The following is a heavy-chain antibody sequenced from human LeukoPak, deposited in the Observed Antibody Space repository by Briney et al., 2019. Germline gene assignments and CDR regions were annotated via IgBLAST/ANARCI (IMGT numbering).Heavy chain of an antibody. V-gene: IGHV1-2*02. CDR1: GYTFTGHD. Sequence: ASVKVSCKASGYTFTGHDVHWVRQAPGQGLEWMAWINPNNGATDYAQKFQDRDTVTRDTSISTVYMELRSLTSDDTAVYYCARKSLWTVDFWGKGTLVSVSS. CDR2: INPNNGAT. J-gene: IGHJ4*02. D-gene: IGHD3/OR15-3a*01. CDR3: ARKSLWTVDF.